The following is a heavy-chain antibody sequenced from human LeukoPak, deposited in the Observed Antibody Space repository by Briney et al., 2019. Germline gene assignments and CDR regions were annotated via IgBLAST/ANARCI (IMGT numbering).Heavy chain of an antibody. CDR1: GFTFSSYA. CDR2: ISGSGGST. Sequence: GGSLRLSYAASGFTFSSYAMSWVRQAPGKGLEWVSAISGSGGSTYYADSVKGRFTISRDNSKNTLYLQMNSLRAEDTAVYYCAKKDLMVYAKVLSYYMDVWGKGTTVTVSS. CDR3: AKKDLMVYAKVLSYYMDV. D-gene: IGHD2-8*01. V-gene: IGHV3-23*01. J-gene: IGHJ6*03.